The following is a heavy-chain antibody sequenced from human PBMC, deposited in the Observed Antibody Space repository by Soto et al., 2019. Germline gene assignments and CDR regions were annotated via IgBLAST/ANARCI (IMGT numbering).Heavy chain of an antibody. CDR1: VFTFISYA. CDR2: ISGSGGST. D-gene: IGHD1-26*01. J-gene: IGHJ4*02. V-gene: IGHV3-23*01. Sequence: PGWSLRLSCASSVFTFISYAMSWVRQAPGKGLEWVSAISGSGGSTYYADSVKGRSTISRDNSKNTLYLQMNSLRAEDTAVYYCAKVEGFIVGATIYYWGQGTLVTVSS. CDR3: AKVEGFIVGATIYY.